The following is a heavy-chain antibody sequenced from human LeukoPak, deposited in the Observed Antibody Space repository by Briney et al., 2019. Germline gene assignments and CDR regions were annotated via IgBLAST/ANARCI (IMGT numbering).Heavy chain of an antibody. CDR1: GDSMSRYY. Sequence: NPSETLSLTCTVSGDSMSRYYWNWIRQPPGKGLEWIGYMSYSGSTNYNPSLNSRVTISLDKSKNQVSLTLSSVTAADTAIYYYASLTGGVGARRSDYWGQGTLVTVSS. D-gene: IGHD1-26*01. CDR2: MSYSGST. V-gene: IGHV4-59*08. J-gene: IGHJ4*02. CDR3: ASLTGGVGARRSDY.